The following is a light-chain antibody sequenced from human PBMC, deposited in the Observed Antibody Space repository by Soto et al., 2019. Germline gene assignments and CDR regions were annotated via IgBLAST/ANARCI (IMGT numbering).Light chain of an antibody. CDR1: ENINMW. J-gene: IGKJ1*01. Sequence: IQMTQSPSTLSASVDDRVTITCRASENINMWLAWYQQKPGQAPRLLIQRASRVERGVPSRFSGSGSDTEYTLTISSLQPDDFATYYCQQYNRYFKSFGEGTKVDIK. V-gene: IGKV1-5*03. CDR2: RAS. CDR3: QQYNRYFKS.